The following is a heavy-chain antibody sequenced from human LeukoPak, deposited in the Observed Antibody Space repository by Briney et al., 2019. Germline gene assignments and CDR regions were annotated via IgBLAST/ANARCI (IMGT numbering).Heavy chain of an antibody. J-gene: IGHJ5*01. CDR2: ISAYNGRT. Sequence: GASVKVSCKASGYTLINHGISWVRQAPGRGLEWMGWISAYNGRTEYAPNLQDRVTMTTDTSTTTAYMELRSLTSDDTAVYYCGRWSPNPNDSWGQGTLVTVSS. CDR3: GRWSPNPNDS. V-gene: IGHV1-18*01. CDR1: GYTLINHG. D-gene: IGHD3-3*01.